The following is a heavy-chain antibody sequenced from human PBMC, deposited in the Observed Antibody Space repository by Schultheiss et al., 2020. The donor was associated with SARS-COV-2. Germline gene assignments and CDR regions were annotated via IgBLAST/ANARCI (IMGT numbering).Heavy chain of an antibody. V-gene: IGHV3-23*01. CDR1: GFTFSSYA. D-gene: IGHD2-2*01. Sequence: GGSLRLSCAASGFTFSSYAMSWVRQAPGKGLEWVSAISGSGGSTYYADSVKGRFTISRDNAKNTLYLQMNSLRAEDTAVYYCAREDIVVLPAANPFDPWGQGTLVTVSS. CDR2: ISGSGGST. J-gene: IGHJ5*02. CDR3: AREDIVVLPAANPFDP.